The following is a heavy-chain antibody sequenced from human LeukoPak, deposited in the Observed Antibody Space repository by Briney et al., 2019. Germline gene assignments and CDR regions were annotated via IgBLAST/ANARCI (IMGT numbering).Heavy chain of an antibody. V-gene: IGHV4-38-2*02. Sequence: SETLSLTCTVSGYSISSGYYWGWVRQPPGKGLEWIGSIYHSGSTYYNPSLKSRVTISVDTSKNQFSLKLSSVTAADTAVYYCARVYDSSGYYPFFDYWGQGTLVTVSS. CDR2: IYHSGST. CDR1: GYSISSGYY. CDR3: ARVYDSSGYYPFFDY. D-gene: IGHD3-22*01. J-gene: IGHJ4*02.